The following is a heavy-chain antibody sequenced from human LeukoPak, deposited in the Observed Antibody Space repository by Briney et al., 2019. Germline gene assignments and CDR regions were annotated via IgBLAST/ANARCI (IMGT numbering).Heavy chain of an antibody. V-gene: IGHV4-59*08. D-gene: IGHD6-19*01. J-gene: IGHJ3*02. Sequence: SETLSLTCTVSGGSISSYYWTWIREPPGKGLEWIGYIHNSGNTNYNPSLKSRVTISLDTSKNQFSLNLGSVTAADTAVYYCARPSGWFRGDAFDIWSQGTMVTVSS. CDR3: ARPSGWFRGDAFDI. CDR2: IHNSGNT. CDR1: GGSISSYY.